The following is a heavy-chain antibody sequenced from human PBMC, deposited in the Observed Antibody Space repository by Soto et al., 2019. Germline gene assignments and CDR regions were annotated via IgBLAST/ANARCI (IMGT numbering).Heavy chain of an antibody. CDR3: ARAPGYGSGTWNWFDP. CDR1: GFTVSSNY. Sequence: PGGSLRLSCAASGFTVSSNYMSWVRQAPGKGLEWVSVIYSGGSTYYADSVKGRFTISRDNSKNTLYLQMNSLRAEDTAVYYCARAPGYGSGTWNWFDPWGQGTLVTVSS. J-gene: IGHJ5*02. V-gene: IGHV3-66*01. D-gene: IGHD3-10*01. CDR2: IYSGGST.